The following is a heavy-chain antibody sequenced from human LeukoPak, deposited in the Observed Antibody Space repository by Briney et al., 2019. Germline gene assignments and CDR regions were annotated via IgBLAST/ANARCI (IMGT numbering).Heavy chain of an antibody. V-gene: IGHV1-2*02. CDR2: INSNSGGT. CDR1: GYTFTGYY. CDR3: ARESHRLYDYVWGSYESKHY. J-gene: IGHJ4*02. D-gene: IGHD3-16*01. Sequence: ASVKVSCKASGYTFTGYYMHWVRQAPGQGLEWMGWINSNSGGTNYAQKLQGRVTMTTDTSTSTAYMELRSLRSDDTAVYYCARESHRLYDYVWGSYESKHYWGQGTLVTVSS.